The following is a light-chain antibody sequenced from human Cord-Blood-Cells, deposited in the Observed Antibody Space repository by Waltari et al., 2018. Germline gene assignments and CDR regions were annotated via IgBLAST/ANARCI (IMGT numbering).Light chain of an antibody. CDR2: AAS. CDR3: QQSYSTLT. Sequence: DIQMTQSPSSLSASVGDRVTITFRASQSISSYLNWYQQKPGKATKLLIYAASSLQSGVPSRFSGSGSWTDFTLTISSLQPEDFATYYCQQSYSTLTFGGGTKVEIK. J-gene: IGKJ4*01. V-gene: IGKV1-39*01. CDR1: QSISSY.